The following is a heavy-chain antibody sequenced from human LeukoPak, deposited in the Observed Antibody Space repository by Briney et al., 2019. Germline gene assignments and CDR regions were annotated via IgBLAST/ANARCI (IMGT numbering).Heavy chain of an antibody. J-gene: IGHJ4*02. V-gene: IGHV1-2*02. CDR1: GYTFTSYG. CDR2: INPNSGGT. Sequence: ASVTVSCTASGYTFTSYGISWVRQAPGQGLEWMGWINPNSGGTNYAQKFQGRVTMTRDTSISTAYMELSRLRSDDTAVYYCARVADSSSWYGGGFDYWGQGTLVTVSS. D-gene: IGHD6-13*01. CDR3: ARVADSSSWYGGGFDY.